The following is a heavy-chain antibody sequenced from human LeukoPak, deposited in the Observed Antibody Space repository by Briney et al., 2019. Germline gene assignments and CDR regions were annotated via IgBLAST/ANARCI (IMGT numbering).Heavy chain of an antibody. J-gene: IGHJ4*02. Sequence: SVKVSCKASGFTFTTSAVQWVRQVRGQRLEWIGWIAVGSGNTNYAQTFHERVTITRDMSTSTAYMELSSLRYEDTVVYYCAAGGPEGLIGLHCWGQGTLVTVSS. CDR1: GFTFTTSA. CDR2: IAVGSGNT. CDR3: AAGGPEGLIGLHC. V-gene: IGHV1-58*01. D-gene: IGHD3-9*01.